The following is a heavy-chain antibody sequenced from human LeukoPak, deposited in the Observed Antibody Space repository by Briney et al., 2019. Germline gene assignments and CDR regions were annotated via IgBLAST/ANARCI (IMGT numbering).Heavy chain of an antibody. D-gene: IGHD3-16*02. CDR1: GFTFSSYG. J-gene: IGHJ4*02. V-gene: IGHV3-30*18. CDR3: AKDFLGTYYDYVWGSYRYTGFDY. CDR2: ISYDGSNK. Sequence: GGSLRLSCAASGFTFSSYGMHWVCQAPGKGLEWVAVISYDGSNKYYADSVKGRFTISRDNSKNTLYLQMNSLRAEDTAVYYCAKDFLGTYYDYVWGSYRYTGFDYWGQGTLVTVSS.